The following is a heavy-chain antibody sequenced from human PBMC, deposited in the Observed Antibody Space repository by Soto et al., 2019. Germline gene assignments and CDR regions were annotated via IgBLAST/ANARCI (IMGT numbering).Heavy chain of an antibody. Sequence: QVQLLESGPGLVKPSGTLSLTCNVSGDSISSYYWDWIRQPPGQGLERLGYVSVSGTTKYNTSLAGRVKIPADTSAKQFSLKVTSVTAADTAVYYCARDDSIVGVYYFDSWGRGTLVTVSS. CDR3: ARDDSIVGVYYFDS. CDR2: VSVSGTT. V-gene: IGHV4-59*01. D-gene: IGHD1-26*01. J-gene: IGHJ4*02. CDR1: GDSISSYY.